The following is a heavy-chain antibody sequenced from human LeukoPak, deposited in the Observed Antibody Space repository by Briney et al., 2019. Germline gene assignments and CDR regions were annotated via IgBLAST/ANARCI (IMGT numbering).Heavy chain of an antibody. Sequence: SPICTVSGGSISSGGYYCSWIRQHPRKGLEWIGYIYYCGSTYYNPSRKSRVTISVGTSKNQFSLKLSSVTATDTAVYYCARGRQDILAGYLFYYWGQGTLVTVSS. CDR2: IYYCGST. J-gene: IGHJ4*02. D-gene: IGHD3-9*01. CDR1: GGSISSGGYY. V-gene: IGHV4-31*03. CDR3: ARGRQDILAGYLFYY.